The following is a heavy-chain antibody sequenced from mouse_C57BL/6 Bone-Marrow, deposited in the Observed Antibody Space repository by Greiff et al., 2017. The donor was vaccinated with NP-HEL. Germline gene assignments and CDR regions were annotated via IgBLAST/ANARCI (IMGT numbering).Heavy chain of an antibody. CDR3: VREGDYGSSYDYYAMDY. V-gene: IGHV10-3*01. J-gene: IGHJ4*01. D-gene: IGHD1-1*01. Sequence: EVQGVESGGGLVQPKGSLKLSCAASGFTFNTYAMHWVRQAPGKGLEWVARIRSKSSNYATYYADSVKDRFTISRDDSQSMLYLQMNNLKTEDTAMYYCVREGDYGSSYDYYAMDYWGQGTSVTVSS. CDR2: IRSKSSNYAT. CDR1: GFTFNTYA.